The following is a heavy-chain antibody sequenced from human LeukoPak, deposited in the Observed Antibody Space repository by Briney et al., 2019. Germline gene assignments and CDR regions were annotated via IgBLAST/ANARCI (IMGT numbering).Heavy chain of an antibody. CDR1: GYSISSGYY. D-gene: IGHD3-22*01. V-gene: IGHV4-38-2*01. Sequence: SETLSLTCAVSGYSISSGYYWGWIRQPPGKGLEWIGSIYHSGSTYYNPSLKSRVTMSVDTSKNQFSLKLSSVTAAGTAVYYCARPSSGYYRVDYWGQGTLVTVSS. CDR3: ARPSSGYYRVDY. J-gene: IGHJ4*02. CDR2: IYHSGST.